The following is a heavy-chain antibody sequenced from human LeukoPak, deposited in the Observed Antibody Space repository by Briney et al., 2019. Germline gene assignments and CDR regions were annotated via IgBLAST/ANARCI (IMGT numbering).Heavy chain of an antibody. D-gene: IGHD5-12*01. V-gene: IGHV1-8*01. Sequence: ASVKVSCKASGYTFTSYDINWVRQATGKGLEWMGWMNPKSGNTDYARKFQGRVTMTMSTSVGTAYMELSSLRSEDTAVYYCARRSTVDTVAVPLKYWGQGTLVSVSS. CDR3: ARRSTVDTVAVPLKY. CDR2: MNPKSGNT. CDR1: GYTFTSYD. J-gene: IGHJ4*02.